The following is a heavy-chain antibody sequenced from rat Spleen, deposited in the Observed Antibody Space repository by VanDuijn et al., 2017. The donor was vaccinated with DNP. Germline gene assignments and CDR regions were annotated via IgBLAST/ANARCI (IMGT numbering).Heavy chain of an antibody. CDR2: ISYSGST. Sequence: EVQLQESGPGLVKPSQSLSLTCSVTGYSITSSYRWNWIRKFPGNKMEWVGHISYSGSTSYNPSLKSPISITRDTSKNQFFLHLNSVTTEDTATYYCARWSDYFDYWGQGVMVTVSS. CDR3: ARWSDYFDY. J-gene: IGHJ2*01. V-gene: IGHV3-1*01. CDR1: GYSITSSY.